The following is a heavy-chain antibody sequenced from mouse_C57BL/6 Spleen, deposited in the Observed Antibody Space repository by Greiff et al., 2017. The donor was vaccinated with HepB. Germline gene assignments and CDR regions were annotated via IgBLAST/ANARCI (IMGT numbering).Heavy chain of an antibody. V-gene: IGHV1-50*01. CDR2: IDPSDSYT. D-gene: IGHD1-1*01. CDR1: GYTFTSYW. J-gene: IGHJ2*01. Sequence: VKLQQPGAELVKPGASVKLSCKASGYTFTSYWMQWVKQRPGQGLEWIGEIDPSDSYTNYNQKFKGKATLTVDTSSSTAYMQLSSLTSEDSAVYYCALITTVVARDYWGQGTTLTVSS. CDR3: ALITTVVARDY.